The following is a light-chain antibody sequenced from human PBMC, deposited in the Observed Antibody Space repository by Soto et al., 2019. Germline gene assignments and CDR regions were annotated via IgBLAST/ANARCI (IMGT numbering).Light chain of an antibody. V-gene: IGKV1-27*01. CDR3: QKYDSAPLT. CDR2: GAS. CDR1: QGFSNS. Sequence: DIQMTQSPSSLTASIGDRVTISCRASQGFSNSLAWYQQKPGKVPTLLIYGASILQSGVPSRFSGSGSGTEFTLTISCLQPEDFATYFCQKYDSAPLTFGGGTKVEIK. J-gene: IGKJ4*01.